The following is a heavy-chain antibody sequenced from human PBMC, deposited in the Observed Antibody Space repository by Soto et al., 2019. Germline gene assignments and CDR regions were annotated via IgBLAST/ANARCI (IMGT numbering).Heavy chain of an antibody. CDR2: ISGTDGST. V-gene: IGHV3-23*01. CDR1: GFTFRTYD. J-gene: IGHJ4*02. Sequence: GSLLRSCAASGFTFRTYDMSWVRQAPGKGLEWVSVISGTDGSTSYIDSVKGRFTISRDDSENTLYLQMNSLRAEDTAVYYCAKRACSTARCSYFDYWGQGTLVTVYS. CDR3: AKRACSTARCSYFDY. D-gene: IGHD2-2*01.